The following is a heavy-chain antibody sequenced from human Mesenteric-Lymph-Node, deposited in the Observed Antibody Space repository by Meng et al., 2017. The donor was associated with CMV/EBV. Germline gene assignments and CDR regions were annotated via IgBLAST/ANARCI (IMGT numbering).Heavy chain of an antibody. Sequence: ASVKVSCKVSGYTLTELSMHWVRQAPGKGLEWMGGFDPEDGETIYAQKFQGRVTMTEDTSTNTAYMELSSLRSEDTAVYYCATPTYSGSYYGFQHWGQGTLVTVSS. V-gene: IGHV1-24*01. CDR3: ATPTYSGSYYGFQH. J-gene: IGHJ1*01. D-gene: IGHD1-26*01. CDR2: FDPEDGET. CDR1: GYTLTELS.